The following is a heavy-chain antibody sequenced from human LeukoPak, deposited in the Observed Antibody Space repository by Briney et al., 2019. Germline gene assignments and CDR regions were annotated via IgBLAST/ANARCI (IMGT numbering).Heavy chain of an antibody. J-gene: IGHJ4*02. V-gene: IGHV3-30-3*01. Sequence: GGSLRLSCAASGFTFSSYAMHWARQAPGKGLEWVAVISYDGSNKYYADSVKGRFTISRDNSKNTLYLQMNSLRAEDTAVYYCAKVGTMVRVGDQYYFDYWGQGTLVTVSS. CDR1: GFTFSSYA. CDR2: ISYDGSNK. D-gene: IGHD3-10*01. CDR3: AKVGTMVRVGDQYYFDY.